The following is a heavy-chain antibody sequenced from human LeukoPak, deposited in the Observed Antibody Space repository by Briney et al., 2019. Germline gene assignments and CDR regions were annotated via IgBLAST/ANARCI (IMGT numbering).Heavy chain of an antibody. CDR2: IYYSGST. D-gene: IGHD3-3*01. CDR3: AIITYYDFWSGYSGGGAFDI. J-gene: IGHJ3*02. V-gene: IGHV4-59*01. Sequence: SETLSLTCTVSGGSISSYYWSSIRQPPGKGLEWIGYIYYSGSTNYNPSLKSRVTISVDTSKNQFSLKLSSVTAADTAAYYCAIITYYDFWSGYSGGGAFDIWGQGTMVTVSS. CDR1: GGSISSYY.